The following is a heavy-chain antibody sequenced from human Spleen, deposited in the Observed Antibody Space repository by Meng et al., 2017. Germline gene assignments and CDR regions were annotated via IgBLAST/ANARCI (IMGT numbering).Heavy chain of an antibody. CDR2: ISSGGGST. D-gene: IGHD6-13*01. Sequence: EVQLLESGGGLVQPGGSLRVPCAPSGFIFSSYAMSWVRQAPGKGLEWVSVISSGGGSTYYTDSVKRRFTIARDNSKNTLYLQMNSLRAEDTAVYYCARGVIYSITWYYFDYWGQGTLVTVSS. V-gene: IGHV3-23*01. CDR3: ARGVIYSITWYYFDY. CDR1: GFIFSSYA. J-gene: IGHJ4*02.